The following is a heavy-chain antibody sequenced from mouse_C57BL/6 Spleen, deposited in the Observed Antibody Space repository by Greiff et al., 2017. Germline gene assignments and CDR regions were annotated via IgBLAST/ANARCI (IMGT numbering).Heavy chain of an antibody. D-gene: IGHD1-1*01. CDR3: ASQFITTVGGYFDY. V-gene: IGHV1-64*01. Sequence: QVQLQQSGAELVKPGASVKLSCKASGYTFTSYWMHWVKQRPGQGLEWIGMIHPNSGSTNYNEKFKSKATLTVDKSSSTAYMQLSSLTSEDSAVYYCASQFITTVGGYFDYWGQGTTLTVSS. CDR1: GYTFTSYW. J-gene: IGHJ2*01. CDR2: IHPNSGST.